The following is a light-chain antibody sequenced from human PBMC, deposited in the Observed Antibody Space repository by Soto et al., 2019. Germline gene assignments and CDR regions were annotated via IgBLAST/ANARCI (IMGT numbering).Light chain of an antibody. J-gene: IGKJ1*01. V-gene: IGKV3-20*01. CDR3: QQYASSPET. Sequence: EIVLTQSPGTLSLSPGERATFSCGASQGFRSGSLAGYQQKPGQAPRLPIYGASSRATGIPDRFSGSGSGTDFTLTISRLEPEDFAVYYCQQYASSPETFGQGTKVEIK. CDR2: GAS. CDR1: QGFRSGS.